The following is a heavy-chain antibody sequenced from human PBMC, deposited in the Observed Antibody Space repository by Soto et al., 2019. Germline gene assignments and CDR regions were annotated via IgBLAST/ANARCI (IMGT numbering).Heavy chain of an antibody. J-gene: IGHJ4*02. V-gene: IGHV3-23*01. Sequence: TGGSLRLSCAASGFTFSSYAMSWVRQAPGKGLEWVSAISGSGGSTYYADSVKGRFTISRDNSKNTLYLQMNSLRAEDTAVYYCAKDRGSSWYLLVYWGQGTLVTVSS. CDR2: ISGSGGST. D-gene: IGHD6-13*01. CDR3: AKDRGSSWYLLVY. CDR1: GFTFSSYA.